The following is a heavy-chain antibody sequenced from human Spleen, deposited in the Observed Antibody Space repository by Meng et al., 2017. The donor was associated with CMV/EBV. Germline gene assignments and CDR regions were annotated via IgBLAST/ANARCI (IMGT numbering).Heavy chain of an antibody. J-gene: IGHJ4*02. V-gene: IGHV3-15*01. D-gene: IGHD3-22*01. CDR3: TTDPTIKRIVVARYYSDY. CDR1: GFTFSNAW. Sequence: GESLKISCAASGFTFSNAWMRWVRQASGKGLEWVGRIKNKADGGTTDYAAPVKGRFTISRDDSKNTLYLQMNSLRPEDTAMYYCTTDPTIKRIVVARYYSDYWGQGTLVTVSS. CDR2: IKNKADGGTT.